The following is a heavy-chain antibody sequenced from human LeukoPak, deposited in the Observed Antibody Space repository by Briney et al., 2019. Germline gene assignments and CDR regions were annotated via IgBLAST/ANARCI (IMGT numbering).Heavy chain of an antibody. D-gene: IGHD2-2*01. CDR3: ASVPPVPAAIWEFDY. J-gene: IGHJ4*02. V-gene: IGHV1-18*01. CDR1: GYTFTSYG. Sequence: ASVKVSCKASGYTFTSYGISWVRQAPGQGLEWMGWISAYNGNTNYAQKLQGRVTMTTDTSTSTACMELRSLRSDDTAVYYCASVPPVPAAIWEFDYWGQGTLVTVSS. CDR2: ISAYNGNT.